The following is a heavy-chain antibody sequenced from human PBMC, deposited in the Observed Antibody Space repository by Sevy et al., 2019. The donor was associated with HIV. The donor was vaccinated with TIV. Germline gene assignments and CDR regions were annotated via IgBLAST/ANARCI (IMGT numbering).Heavy chain of an antibody. J-gene: IGHJ3*02. CDR2: ISGSGGST. CDR1: GFTFSSYA. V-gene: IGHV3-23*01. D-gene: IGHD5-12*01. Sequence: GGSLRLSCAASGFTFSSYAMSWVRQAPGKGLEWVSAISGSGGSTYYADSVKGRFTISRDNSKNTLYLQMNSLRAEDTAVYYCAKYRGSGYDSFDDAFDIWGQGTMVTVSS. CDR3: AKYRGSGYDSFDDAFDI.